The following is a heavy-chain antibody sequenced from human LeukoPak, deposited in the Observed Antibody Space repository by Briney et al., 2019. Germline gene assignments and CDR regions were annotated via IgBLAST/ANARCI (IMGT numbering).Heavy chain of an antibody. D-gene: IGHD6-19*01. V-gene: IGHV3-64*01. CDR1: GFTFSSYA. Sequence: GGSLRLSCAASGFTFSSYAMHWVRQAPGKGLEYVSAISSNGGSTYYANSVKGRFTISRDNSKNTLYLQMGSLRAEDMAVYYCARESSGWYVDWGQGTLVTVSS. J-gene: IGHJ4*02. CDR3: ARESSGWYVD. CDR2: ISSNGGST.